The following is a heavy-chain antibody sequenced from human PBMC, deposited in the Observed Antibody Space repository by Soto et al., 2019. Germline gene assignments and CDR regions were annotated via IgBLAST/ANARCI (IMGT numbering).Heavy chain of an antibody. J-gene: IGHJ3*02. D-gene: IGHD1-20*01. Sequence: ASVKVSCKASGYSFTTYYIHWVRQAPGQGLEWMGIINPNGGGTSYAQKFQGRVTMTRDTSTSTAYMELSRLRSDDTAVYYCARMSITGTQVAPFDIWGQGTMVTVSS. V-gene: IGHV1-46*01. CDR2: INPNGGGT. CDR1: GYSFTTYY. CDR3: ARMSITGTQVAPFDI.